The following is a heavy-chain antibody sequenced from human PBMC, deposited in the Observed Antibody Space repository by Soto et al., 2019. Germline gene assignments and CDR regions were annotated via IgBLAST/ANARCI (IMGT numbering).Heavy chain of an antibody. Sequence: SLRLSCAVSGFTFSNHAISWVRQAPGKGLEWVSAISTAVGATYYADSVKGRFTISRDDSKNTLYLQMDSLRAEDTAVYYCAKDRTAAARNFDYWGQGTLVTVSS. CDR3: AKDRTAAARNFDY. CDR2: ISTAVGAT. V-gene: IGHV3-23*01. D-gene: IGHD6-25*01. J-gene: IGHJ4*02. CDR1: GFTFSNHA.